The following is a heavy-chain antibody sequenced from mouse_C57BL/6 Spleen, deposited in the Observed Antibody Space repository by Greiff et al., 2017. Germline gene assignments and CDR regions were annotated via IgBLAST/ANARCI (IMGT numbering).Heavy chain of an antibody. V-gene: IGHV7-3*01. CDR3: ARTPYDYDSLYYAMDY. CDR1: GFTFTDYY. D-gene: IGHD2-4*01. CDR2: IRNKANGYTT. Sequence: EVQLVESGGGLVQPGGSLSLSCAASGFTFTDYYMSWVRQPPGKALEWLGFIRNKANGYTTEYSASVKGRFTISRDNSQSILYLQMNALRAEDSATYYCARTPYDYDSLYYAMDYWGQGTSVTVSS. J-gene: IGHJ4*01.